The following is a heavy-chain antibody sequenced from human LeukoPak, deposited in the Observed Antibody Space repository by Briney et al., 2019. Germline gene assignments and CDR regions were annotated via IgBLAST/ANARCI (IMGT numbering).Heavy chain of an antibody. CDR2: INPNSGDT. V-gene: IGHV1-2*02. CDR3: ARIKWAAAND. CDR1: GYTFTGYY. Sequence: ASVKVSCKASGYTFTGYYMHWVRQAPGQGLEWMGWINPNSGDTNYAQNFQGRVTMIRDTSINTAYMELSSLRSDDTAVYYCARIKWAAANDWGQGTLVTVSS. J-gene: IGHJ4*02. D-gene: IGHD6-13*01.